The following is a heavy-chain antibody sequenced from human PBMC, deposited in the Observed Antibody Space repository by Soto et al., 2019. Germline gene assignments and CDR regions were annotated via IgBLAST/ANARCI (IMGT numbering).Heavy chain of an antibody. CDR1: GYPFINYD. V-gene: IGHV1-46*01. Sequence: ASVKVSCKTSGYPFINYDIHWVRQAPGQGREWVGIVNPSGCGTTYAQKFQGRVTMTRDTSTSTVYMELSILRSEDTSVYYFARDGDPIFGVDYDYWGQGTLVTVSS. J-gene: IGHJ4*02. CDR2: VNPSGCGT. D-gene: IGHD3-3*01. CDR3: ARDGDPIFGVDYDY.